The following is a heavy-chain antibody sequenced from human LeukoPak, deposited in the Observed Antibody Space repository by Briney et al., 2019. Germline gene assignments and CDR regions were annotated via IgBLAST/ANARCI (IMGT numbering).Heavy chain of an antibody. V-gene: IGHV4-30-4*01. CDR1: GGSISSGDYY. CDR3: ARPYYYDSRIDP. J-gene: IGHJ5*02. Sequence: PSETLSLTCTVSGGSISSGDYYWSWIRQPPGKGLEWIAYMYYSGSTYYNPSLKSRVTISADTSKNQLSLKLSSVTAADTAVYYCARPYYYDSRIDPWGQGILVTVSS. D-gene: IGHD3-22*01. CDR2: MYYSGST.